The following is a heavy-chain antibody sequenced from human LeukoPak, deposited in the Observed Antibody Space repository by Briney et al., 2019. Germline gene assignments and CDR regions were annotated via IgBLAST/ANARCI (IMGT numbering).Heavy chain of an antibody. V-gene: IGHV3-7*01. CDR3: ARGAFSFHY. CDR1: GFTFSSYA. Sequence: GGSLRLSCAASGFTFSSYAMSWVRQAPGKGLEWVANIKQDGSEKYYVDSVKGRFTISRDNARDSLYLQMNSLRGEDTAVYYCARGAFSFHYWGQGTRVTVSS. J-gene: IGHJ4*02. CDR2: IKQDGSEK.